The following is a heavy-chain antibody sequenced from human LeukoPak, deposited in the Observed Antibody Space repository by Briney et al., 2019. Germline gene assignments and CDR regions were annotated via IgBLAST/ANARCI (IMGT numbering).Heavy chain of an antibody. J-gene: IGHJ4*02. CDR3: AHIGAAAGRWRVSSGWYPFFDY. Sequence: SGPTLVNPTQTLTLTCTFSGFSLSTSGVGVGWIRQPPGKALEWLALIYWNDDKRYSPSLKSRLTITKDTSKNQVVLTMTNMDPVDTATYYCAHIGAAAGRWRVSSGWYPFFDYWGQGTLVTVSS. V-gene: IGHV2-5*01. D-gene: IGHD6-19*01. CDR1: GFSLSTSGVG. CDR2: IYWNDDK.